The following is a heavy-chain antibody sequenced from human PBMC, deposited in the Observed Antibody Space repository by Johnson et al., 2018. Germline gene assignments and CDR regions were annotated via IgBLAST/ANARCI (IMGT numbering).Heavy chain of an antibody. Sequence: EVQLVESGGGLVQPGGSLRLSCAASGFSFSNYYMHWFRQAPGKGLVWVSRIHSDASGTTYADSVKGRFAISRDNAKKTLYLQMNNLRVEDTAVYYCANDDWGPRAFEAWGQGTMVTVSS. CDR2: IHSDASGT. J-gene: IGHJ3*01. CDR1: GFSFSNYY. V-gene: IGHV3-74*02. D-gene: IGHD7-27*01. CDR3: ANDDWGPRAFEA.